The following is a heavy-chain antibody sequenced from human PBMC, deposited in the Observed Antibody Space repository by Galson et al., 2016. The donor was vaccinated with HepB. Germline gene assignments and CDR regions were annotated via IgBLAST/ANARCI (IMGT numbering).Heavy chain of an antibody. D-gene: IGHD6-13*01. CDR3: ARHQGGKTAADWFDP. CDR1: GYIFTNYY. Sequence: QSGAEVKKPGESLRISCQGSGYIFTNYYVTWVRQMPGKGLEWMARIDPSDSYINYSPSFQGHISISVDESINTAYLQWSSLKVSDTDIYYGARHQGGKTAADWFDPWGQGTLVTVSS. J-gene: IGHJ5*02. CDR2: IDPSDSYI. V-gene: IGHV5-10-1*01.